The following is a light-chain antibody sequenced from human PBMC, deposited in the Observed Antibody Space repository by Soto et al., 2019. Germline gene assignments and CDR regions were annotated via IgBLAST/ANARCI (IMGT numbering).Light chain of an antibody. Sequence: QSALTQPPSVSGSPGQSVTISCTGTSSDVGSYNRVSWYQQSPGTAPKLMIYEVSNRPSGVPDRFSGSKSGNTASLTISGLQAEDEADYFCSSYTHSSTGVFGTGTKLTVL. V-gene: IGLV2-18*02. CDR2: EVS. CDR1: SSDVGSYNR. J-gene: IGLJ1*01. CDR3: SSYTHSSTGV.